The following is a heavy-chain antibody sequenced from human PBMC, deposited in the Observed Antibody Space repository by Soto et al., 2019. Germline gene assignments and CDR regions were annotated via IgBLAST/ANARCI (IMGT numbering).Heavy chain of an antibody. J-gene: IGHJ4*02. D-gene: IGHD1-20*01. CDR2: IYHSGST. V-gene: IGHV4-4*02. Sequence: ASETLSLTCAVSGGSISSSNWWSWVRQPPGKGLEWIGEIYHSGSTNYNPSLKSRVTISVDKSKNQFSLKLSSVTAADTAVYYCARGLPGITGTTYYFDYWGQGTLVPVSS. CDR3: ARGLPGITGTTYYFDY. CDR1: GGSISSSNW.